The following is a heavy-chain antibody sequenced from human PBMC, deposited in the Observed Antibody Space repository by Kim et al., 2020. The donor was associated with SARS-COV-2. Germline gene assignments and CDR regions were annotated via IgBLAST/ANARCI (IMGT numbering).Heavy chain of an antibody. CDR1: GFTFSDYD. CDR3: ASWGYGDYLMDV. V-gene: IGHV3-33*05. CDR2: ISYDGNNK. D-gene: IGHD5-18*01. Sequence: GGSLRLSCAASGFTFSDYDMHWVRQAPGKGLDWVALISYDGNNKFYADSVKGRFTISRDNSKNTLYLQMNSLRAEDTATYYCASWGYGDYLMDVWGQGT. J-gene: IGHJ6*02.